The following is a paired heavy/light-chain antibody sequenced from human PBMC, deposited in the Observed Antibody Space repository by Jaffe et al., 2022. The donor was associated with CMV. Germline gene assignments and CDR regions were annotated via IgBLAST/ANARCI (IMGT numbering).Heavy chain of an antibody. V-gene: IGHV4-4*02. J-gene: IGHJ4*02. D-gene: IGHD6-19*01. CDR3: ALSGSSGWSEYNRLDY. CDR2: IYHSGST. CDR1: GGSISSSNW. Sequence: QVQLQESGPGLVKPSGTLSLTCAVSGGSISSSNWWSWVRQPPGKGLEWIGEIYHSGSTNYNPSLKSRVTISVDKSKNQFSLKLSSVTAADTAVYYCALSGSSGWSEYNRLDYWGQGTLVTVSS.
Light chain of an antibody. Sequence: DIQMTQSPSSLSASVGDRVTITCRASQSISSYLNWYQQKPGKAPKLLIYAASSLQSGVPSRFSGSGSGTDFTLTISSLQPEDFATYYCQQSYSTPPRTFGQGTKLEIK. CDR3: QQSYSTPPRT. V-gene: IGKV1-39*01. CDR1: QSISSY. CDR2: AAS. J-gene: IGKJ2*01.